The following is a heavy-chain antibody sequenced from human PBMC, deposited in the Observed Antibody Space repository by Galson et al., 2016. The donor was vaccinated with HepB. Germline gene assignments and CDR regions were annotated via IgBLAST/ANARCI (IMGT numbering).Heavy chain of an antibody. D-gene: IGHD3-3*01. CDR3: VREQIIPSAGGGNYFDS. CDR1: GDSVSSNSAA. CDR2: TYYRSKWPN. Sequence: CAISGDSVSSNSAAWNWVRQSPSRGLEWLGRTYYRSKWPNEYEESLKSRLTINPDTTKNQFSLHLTSLTPEDTAVYYCVREQIIPSAGGGNYFDSWGQGTLVTVSS. V-gene: IGHV6-1*01. J-gene: IGHJ4*02.